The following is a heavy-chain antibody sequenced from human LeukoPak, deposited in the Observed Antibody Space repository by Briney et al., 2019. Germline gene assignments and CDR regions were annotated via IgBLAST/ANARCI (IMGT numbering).Heavy chain of an antibody. CDR2: ISAYNGKT. V-gene: IGHV1-18*01. D-gene: IGHD3-10*01. Sequence: ASVKVSCKASGYTFTSYGSSWVGQAPGQGLEWMGWISAYNGKTNYEQKLQGRVTMTTDTSTSKAYMELRSLRSDDTAVYYCACDYYGSGSYFLWGQGTLVTVSS. CDR1: GYTFTSYG. J-gene: IGHJ4*02. CDR3: ACDYYGSGSYFL.